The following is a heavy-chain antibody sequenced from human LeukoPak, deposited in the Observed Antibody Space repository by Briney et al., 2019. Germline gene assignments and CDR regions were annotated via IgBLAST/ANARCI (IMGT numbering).Heavy chain of an antibody. CDR1: GFTFSSYE. Sequence: GGSLRLSCAASGFTFSSYEMNWVRQAPGKGLEWVSSITSGSSYISYADSVKGRFTISRDNAKNSLYLQMNSLRDEDTAVYYCARDQYYGSGTYYNSSKGYFDYWGQGTLVTVSS. CDR2: ITSGSSYI. V-gene: IGHV3-21*01. D-gene: IGHD3-10*01. CDR3: ARDQYYGSGTYYNSSKGYFDY. J-gene: IGHJ4*02.